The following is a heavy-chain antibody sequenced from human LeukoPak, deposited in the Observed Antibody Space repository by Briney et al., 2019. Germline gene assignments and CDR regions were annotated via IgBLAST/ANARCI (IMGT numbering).Heavy chain of an antibody. Sequence: SVKVSCKASGGTFSSYAISWVRQAPGQGLEWMGGIIPIFGTANYAQKFQGRVTITADESTSTAYMELSSLRPEDTAVYYCARVPIAAAGRFDYWGQGTLVTVSS. CDR1: GGTFSSYA. V-gene: IGHV1-69*13. J-gene: IGHJ4*02. CDR3: ARVPIAAAGRFDY. CDR2: IIPIFGTA. D-gene: IGHD6-13*01.